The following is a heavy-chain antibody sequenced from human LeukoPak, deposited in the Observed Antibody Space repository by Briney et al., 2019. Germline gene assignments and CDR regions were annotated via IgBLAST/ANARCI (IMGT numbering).Heavy chain of an antibody. V-gene: IGHV4-59*11. CDR2: IYYSGST. D-gene: IGHD6-13*01. CDR3: AREVEYSSSWYSGFDP. CDR1: GGSISSHY. J-gene: IGHJ5*02. Sequence: SETLSLTCTVSGGSISSHYWSWIRQPPGKGLEWIGYIYYSGSTNYNPSLKSRVTISVDTSKNQFSLKLSSVTAADTAVYYCAREVEYSSSWYSGFDPWGQGTLVTVSS.